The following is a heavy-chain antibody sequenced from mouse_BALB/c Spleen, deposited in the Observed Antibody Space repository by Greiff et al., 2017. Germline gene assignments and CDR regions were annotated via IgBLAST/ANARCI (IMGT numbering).Heavy chain of an antibody. CDR3: ARDRGGCYYVGYWYFDV. D-gene: IGHD1-1*01. J-gene: IGHJ1*01. CDR2: IRNKANGYTT. Sequence: EVKLMESGGGLVQPGGSLRLSCATSGFTFTDYYMSWVRQPPGKALEWLGFIRNKANGYTTEYSASVKGRFTISRDSSQSILYLQMNTLRAEDSATSYCARDRGGCYYVGYWYFDVWGAGTTVTVSS. CDR1: GFTFTDYY. V-gene: IGHV7-3*02.